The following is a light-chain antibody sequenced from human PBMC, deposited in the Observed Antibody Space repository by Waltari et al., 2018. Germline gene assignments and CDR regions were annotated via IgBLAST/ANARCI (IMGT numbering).Light chain of an antibody. CDR1: KSGDKY. CDR3: QAWDSGTVV. Sequence: SYELTQAPSVSVSPGQTASITCSGDKSGDKYLNRYQHKPGQSPVLVIHQNSKRRSGIPERFSGSISRKTATLTISAAQAMDEADYYCQAWDSGTVVFGGGTKLTVL. CDR2: QNS. V-gene: IGLV3-1*01. J-gene: IGLJ2*01.